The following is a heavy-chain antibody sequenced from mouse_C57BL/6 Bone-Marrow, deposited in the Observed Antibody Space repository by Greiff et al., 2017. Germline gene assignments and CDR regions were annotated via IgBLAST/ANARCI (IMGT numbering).Heavy chain of an antibody. CDR2: INSDGGST. V-gene: IGHV5-2*01. CDR1: EYEFPSHD. Sequence: EVMLVESGGGLVQPGESLKLSCESNEYEFPSHDMSWVRKTPEKRLELVAAINSDGGSTYYPDTMERRFIISSDNTKKTLYLQMSSLRSEDTALYYCARHSVVAPPYWYFDVWGTGTTVTVSS. D-gene: IGHD1-1*01. J-gene: IGHJ1*03. CDR3: ARHSVVAPPYWYFDV.